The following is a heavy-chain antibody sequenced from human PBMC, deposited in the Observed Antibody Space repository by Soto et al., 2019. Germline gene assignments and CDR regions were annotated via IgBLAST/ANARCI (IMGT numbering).Heavy chain of an antibody. CDR2: ISYDGSNK. CDR1: GFTFSSYA. V-gene: IGHV3-30-3*01. CDR3: ARDRIAVAGEPDY. Sequence: PGGSLRLSCAASGFTFSSYAMHWVRQAPGKGLEWVAVISYDGSNKYYADSVKGRFTISRDNSMNTLYLQMNSLRAEDTAVYYCARDRIAVAGEPDYWGQGTLVTVPS. D-gene: IGHD6-19*01. J-gene: IGHJ4*02.